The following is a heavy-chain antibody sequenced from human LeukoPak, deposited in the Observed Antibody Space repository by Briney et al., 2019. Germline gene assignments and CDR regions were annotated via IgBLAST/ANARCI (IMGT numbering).Heavy chain of an antibody. Sequence: SETLSLTCAVYGGSFSGYYWSWIRQPPGKGLDWIGEINHSGSTNYNPSLKSRVTISVDTSNTQFSLKLSSVTAADTAVYYCARGGGDTASVWFDPWGQGTLVTVSS. V-gene: IGHV4-34*01. J-gene: IGHJ5*02. D-gene: IGHD5-18*01. CDR1: GGSFSGYY. CDR2: INHSGST. CDR3: ARGGGDTASVWFDP.